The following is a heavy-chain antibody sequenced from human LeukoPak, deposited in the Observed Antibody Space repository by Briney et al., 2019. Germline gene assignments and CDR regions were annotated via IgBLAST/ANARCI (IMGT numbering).Heavy chain of an antibody. CDR2: INPNTGGT. CDR3: ARGYDFWSAPDAFDI. D-gene: IGHD3-3*01. Sequence: ASVTVSCKSSGYTFTVYYLHWVRHAPRPGLEWMGWINPNTGGTTYAEKVQGRGTMTRDTSISTAYMELNRLRSDDTAMYFCARGYDFWSAPDAFDIWGQGTMVTVSS. V-gene: IGHV1-2*02. J-gene: IGHJ3*02. CDR1: GYTFTVYY.